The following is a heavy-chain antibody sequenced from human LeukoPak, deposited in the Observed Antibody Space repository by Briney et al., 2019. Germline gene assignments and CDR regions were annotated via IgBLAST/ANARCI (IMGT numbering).Heavy chain of an antibody. Sequence: SVKVSCKASGGTFSSYAISWVRQAPGQGLEWMGGIIPIFGTANYAQKFQGRVTITTDESTSTAYMELSSLRSEDTAVYYCARAPEGITIFGVADYNCYYMDVWGKGTTVTVSS. D-gene: IGHD3-3*01. CDR1: GGTFSSYA. CDR2: IIPIFGTA. CDR3: ARAPEGITIFGVADYNCYYMDV. V-gene: IGHV1-69*05. J-gene: IGHJ6*03.